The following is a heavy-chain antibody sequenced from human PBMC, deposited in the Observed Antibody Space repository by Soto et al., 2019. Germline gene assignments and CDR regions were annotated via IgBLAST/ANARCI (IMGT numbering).Heavy chain of an antibody. D-gene: IGHD3-3*01. J-gene: IGHJ5*02. CDR2: ISSSSSTI. CDR1: GFTFSSYS. CDR3: ARDPRITIFGVVTASKNWFDP. Sequence: EVQLVESGGGLVQPGGSLRLSCAASGFTFSSYSMNWVRQAPGKGLERVSYISSSSSTIYYADSVKGRFTISRNNVNNSLSMRMNSLSAGDTAVYYCARDPRITIFGVVTASKNWFDPWGQGTLVTVSS. V-gene: IGHV3-48*01.